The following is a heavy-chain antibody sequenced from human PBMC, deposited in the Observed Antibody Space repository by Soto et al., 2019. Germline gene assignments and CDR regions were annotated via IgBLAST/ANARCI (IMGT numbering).Heavy chain of an antibody. V-gene: IGHV4-4*07. CDR1: GGSVNNYY. Sequence: QVQLQESGPGLVKPSETLSLICTVSGGSVNNYYWGWVRQPAGKGLEWIGRIFADGSTTYNPSLLGRVALSVDTSRIPLSLELPSMTAADTAVYFCVRDHAQVVVGTGFDCWGQGAAVSVSS. CDR2: IFADGST. CDR3: VRDHAQVVVGTGFDC. J-gene: IGHJ4*02. D-gene: IGHD2-15*01.